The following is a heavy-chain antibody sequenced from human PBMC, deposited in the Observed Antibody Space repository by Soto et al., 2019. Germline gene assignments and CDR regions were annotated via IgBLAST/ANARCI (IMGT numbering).Heavy chain of an antibody. D-gene: IGHD3-16*01. V-gene: IGHV1-2*02. CDR2: VNPDTGVA. CDR3: ARDPIRGGVPYFFDF. J-gene: IGHJ4*02. CDR1: GYTFTDYF. Sequence: ASVKVSCKASGYTFTDYFVHWVRLAPGQGLEWMGWVNPDTGVATFPQKFQGRVTVTRDASINTDYMELTHLTSEDTGIYYCARDPIRGGVPYFFDFWGRGTQVTVYS.